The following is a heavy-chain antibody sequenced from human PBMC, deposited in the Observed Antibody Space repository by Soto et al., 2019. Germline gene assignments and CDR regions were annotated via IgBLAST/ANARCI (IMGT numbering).Heavy chain of an antibody. D-gene: IGHD2-21*02. CDR3: ASGTLFCAGDCYFEH. J-gene: IGHJ4*02. CDR2: IIPVLGTI. Sequence: QVQLVQSGPEVKKPGSSVNISCTAPKTTFSDYGLNWVRQAPGQGLEWMGGIIPVLGTINYAQKFQGRVTINADKSSNTVYKAVSSLTSEDTAVYYCASGTLFCAGDCYFEHWGLGTVVTVSS. V-gene: IGHV1-69*06. CDR1: KTTFSDYG.